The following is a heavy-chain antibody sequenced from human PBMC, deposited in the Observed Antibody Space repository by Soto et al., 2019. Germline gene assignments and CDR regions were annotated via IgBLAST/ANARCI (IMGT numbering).Heavy chain of an antibody. J-gene: IGHJ4*02. Sequence: PSETLSLTCTVAGGSIDSFYWDWFRQPPGKGLEWIGYIYFTGSTNYNPSLTSRVIISVDSSKRQFSLRLTSVSAADTAVYFCARHMAPGGTGNFDSWGQGLLVTVSS. V-gene: IGHV4-59*01. D-gene: IGHD3-10*01. CDR1: GGSIDSFY. CDR3: ARHMAPGGTGNFDS. CDR2: IYFTGST.